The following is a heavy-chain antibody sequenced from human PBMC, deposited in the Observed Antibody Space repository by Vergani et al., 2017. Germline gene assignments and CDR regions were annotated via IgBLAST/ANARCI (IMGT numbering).Heavy chain of an antibody. D-gene: IGHD3-16*01. V-gene: IGHV4-59*01. CDR2: IHHSGAT. CDR1: GGSITNNF. Sequence: QVQLQESGPGLVKPSETLSLTCTVSGGSITNNFWSWIRRPPGKGLEWIGYIHHSGATNSKSSLRSRVSISIDTSKSSFSLRLSSVTTADTAMYYCARDTFHFDSENYDDVFDSWGQGRMVIVSS. J-gene: IGHJ3*02. CDR3: ARDTFHFDSENYDDVFDS.